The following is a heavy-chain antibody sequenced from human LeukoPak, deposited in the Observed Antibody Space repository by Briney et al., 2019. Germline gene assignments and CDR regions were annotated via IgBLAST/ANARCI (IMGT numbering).Heavy chain of an antibody. J-gene: IGHJ5*02. CDR1: GFTFSSYS. Sequence: PGGSLRLSCAASGFTFSSYSMNWVRQAPGKGLEWVSSISSSSSYIYYADSVKGRFTISRDNAKNSLYLQMNSLRAEDTAVYYCASGPGVTGTALYNWFDPWGQGTLVTVSS. D-gene: IGHD1-20*01. V-gene: IGHV3-21*01. CDR3: ASGPGVTGTALYNWFDP. CDR2: ISSSSSYI.